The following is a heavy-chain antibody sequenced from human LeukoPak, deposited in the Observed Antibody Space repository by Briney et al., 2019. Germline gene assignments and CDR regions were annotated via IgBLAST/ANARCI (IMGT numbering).Heavy chain of an antibody. V-gene: IGHV4-59*12. Sequence: SETLSLTCTVSGGSISSYYWSWIRQPPGKGLEWIGYIYYSGSTNYNPSLKSRVTISVDTSKNQFSLKLSSVTAADTAVYYCARELTYYYDSTRAELDYWGQGTLVTVS. CDR2: IYYSGST. CDR3: ARELTYYYDSTRAELDY. J-gene: IGHJ4*02. CDR1: GGSISSYY. D-gene: IGHD3-22*01.